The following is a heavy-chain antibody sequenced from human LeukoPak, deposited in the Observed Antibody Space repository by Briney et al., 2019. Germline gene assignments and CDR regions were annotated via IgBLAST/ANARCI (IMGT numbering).Heavy chain of an antibody. V-gene: IGHV1-2*02. Sequence: GASVKVSCKASGYTFTGYYMHWVRQAPGQGLEWMGWINPNSGGTNYAQEFQGRVTMTRDTSISTAYMELSRLRSDDTAVYYCARPIRGYCSSTSCPYAFDIWGQGTMVTVSS. J-gene: IGHJ3*02. CDR1: GYTFTGYY. CDR3: ARPIRGYCSSTSCPYAFDI. CDR2: INPNSGGT. D-gene: IGHD2-2*03.